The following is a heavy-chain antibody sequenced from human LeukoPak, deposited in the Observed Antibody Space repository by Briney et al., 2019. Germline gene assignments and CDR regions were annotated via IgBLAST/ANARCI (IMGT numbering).Heavy chain of an antibody. CDR1: GYSFVSYW. J-gene: IGHJ3*02. Sequence: GESLKISCKGSGYSFVSYWIGWVRQMPGKGLVWMGIVYPGDSDTRYSPSFQGQVTMSADKSISIAYLQWSDLKASGTAMYYCARGAVELATTNAFDIWGQGTMVTVSS. CDR3: ARGAVELATTNAFDI. D-gene: IGHD5-24*01. V-gene: IGHV5-51*01. CDR2: VYPGDSDT.